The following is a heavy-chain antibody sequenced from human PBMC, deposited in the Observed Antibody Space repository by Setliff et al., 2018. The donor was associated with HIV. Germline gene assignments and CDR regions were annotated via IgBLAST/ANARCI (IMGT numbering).Heavy chain of an antibody. CDR3: ARACVEVTPHYALDV. J-gene: IGHJ6*02. CDR1: GYSFTTYD. D-gene: IGHD2-21*02. Sequence: ASVKVSCKTSGYSFTTYDIDWVRQAAGQGLEWMGWMNPASGDTGSAQQFQGRLTMTRDTSIDTAYMELSSLSSDDSAVHFCARACVEVTPHYALDVWGQGTTVTVSS. V-gene: IGHV1-8*02. CDR2: MNPASGDT.